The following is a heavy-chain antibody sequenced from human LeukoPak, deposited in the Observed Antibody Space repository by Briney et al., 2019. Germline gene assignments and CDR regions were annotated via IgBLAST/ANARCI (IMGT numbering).Heavy chain of an antibody. CDR1: GGPISSSSYY. V-gene: IGHV4-39*01. Sequence: PSETLSLTCTVSGGPISSSSYYWGWIRQPPGTGLEWLGSIYYSGSTYYNPSLKSRVTISVDTSKNQFSLKLSSVTAADTAVYYCARLARYYDSSGTVDYWGQGTLVTVSS. J-gene: IGHJ4*02. D-gene: IGHD3-22*01. CDR3: ARLARYYDSSGTVDY. CDR2: IYYSGST.